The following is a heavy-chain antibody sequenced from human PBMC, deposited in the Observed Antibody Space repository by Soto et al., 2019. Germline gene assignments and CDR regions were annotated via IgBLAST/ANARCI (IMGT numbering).Heavy chain of an antibody. J-gene: IGHJ4*02. CDR1: GGSISSYY. D-gene: IGHD3-10*01. CDR3: ARRWYGEPVDY. CDR2: IYYSGST. V-gene: IGHV4-59*08. Sequence: QVQLQESGPGLVKPSETLSLTCTVSGGSISSYYWSWIRQPPGKGLEWIGYIYYSGSTNYNPSLKSRVTISVDTPKNQYALKLSSVTAADTAVYYCARRWYGEPVDYWGQGTLVTVSS.